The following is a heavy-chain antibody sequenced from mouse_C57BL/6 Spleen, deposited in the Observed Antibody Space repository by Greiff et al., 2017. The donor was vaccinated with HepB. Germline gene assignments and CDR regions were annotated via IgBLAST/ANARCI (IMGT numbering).Heavy chain of an antibody. D-gene: IGHD1-1*01. Sequence: QVQLQQPGTELVKPGASVKLSCKASGYTFTSYWMHWVKQRPGQGLEWIGNINPSNGGTNYNEKFKSKATLTVDKSSSTAYMQLSSLTSEDSAVYYCARGAITTVVAHWYFDVWGTGTTVTVSS. CDR1: GYTFTSYW. J-gene: IGHJ1*03. CDR2: INPSNGGT. CDR3: ARGAITTVVAHWYFDV. V-gene: IGHV1-53*01.